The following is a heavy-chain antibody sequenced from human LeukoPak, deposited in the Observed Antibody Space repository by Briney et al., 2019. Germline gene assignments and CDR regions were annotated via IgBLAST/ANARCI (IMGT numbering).Heavy chain of an antibody. V-gene: IGHV3-33*01. Sequence: GESLRLSCAASGFTFSSYGMHWVRQAPGKGLEWVAVIWYDGSNKYYADSVKGRFTISRDNSKNTLYLQMNSLRAEDTAVYYCASGDFWSGYYYGMDVWGQGTTVTVSS. CDR3: ASGDFWSGYYYGMDV. J-gene: IGHJ6*02. CDR1: GFTFSSYG. CDR2: IWYDGSNK. D-gene: IGHD3-3*01.